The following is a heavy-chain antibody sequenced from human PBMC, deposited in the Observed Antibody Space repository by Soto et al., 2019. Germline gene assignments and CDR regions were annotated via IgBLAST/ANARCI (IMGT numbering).Heavy chain of an antibody. V-gene: IGHV4-34*01. CDR2: INHSGGT. Sequence: SETLSLTCAVYGGSFSGYYWSWIRQPPGKGLEWIGEINHSGGTNYNPSLKSRVTISVDTSKNQFSLKLSSVTAADTAVYYCARHQHYDFWSGLYYCGMDVWGQGTTVTVSS. CDR3: ARHQHYDFWSGLYYCGMDV. J-gene: IGHJ6*02. D-gene: IGHD3-3*01. CDR1: GGSFSGYY.